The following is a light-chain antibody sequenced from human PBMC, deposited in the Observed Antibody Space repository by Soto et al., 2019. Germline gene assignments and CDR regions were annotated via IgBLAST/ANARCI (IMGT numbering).Light chain of an antibody. Sequence: DIQMTQSPSTMSASVGDRVTITCRASENINSWLAWYQQKPGKAPKLLIYDASSLESVVASRFSGSRSGTEFTLAISSFQPDDFATYYCHQYHSHCTFGGGTKV. J-gene: IGKJ4*01. CDR3: HQYHSHCT. V-gene: IGKV1-5*01. CDR1: ENINSW. CDR2: DAS.